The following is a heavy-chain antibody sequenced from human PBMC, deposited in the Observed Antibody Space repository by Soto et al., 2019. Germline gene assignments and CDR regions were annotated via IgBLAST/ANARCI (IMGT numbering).Heavy chain of an antibody. V-gene: IGHV1-69*01. J-gene: IGHJ4*02. CDR3: ARDVDYGDYGPYFDY. CDR1: GGTFSSYA. CDR2: IIPIFGTA. Sequence: QVQLVQSGAEVKKPGSSVKVSCKASGGTFSSYAIRWVRQAPGQGLEWMGGIIPIFGTANYAQKFQGRVTITADESTSTAYMELSSLRSEYTAVYYCARDVDYGDYGPYFDYWGQGTLVTVSS. D-gene: IGHD4-17*01.